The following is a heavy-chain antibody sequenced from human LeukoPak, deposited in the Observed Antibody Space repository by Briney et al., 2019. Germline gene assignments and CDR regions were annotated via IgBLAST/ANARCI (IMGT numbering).Heavy chain of an antibody. V-gene: IGHV1-18*01. D-gene: IGHD5-24*01. CDR2: ISGYNGNT. Sequence: SVKVSCKASGYTFPSYSINWVRQAPGQGLEWMGWISGYNGNTNYAQKLQGRVTMTTDTSTSTAYMELGSLSSDDTAVYYCARPQEEDGYNYNWAFDYWGQGTLVTVSS. CDR3: ARPQEEDGYNYNWAFDY. CDR1: GYTFPSYS. J-gene: IGHJ4*02.